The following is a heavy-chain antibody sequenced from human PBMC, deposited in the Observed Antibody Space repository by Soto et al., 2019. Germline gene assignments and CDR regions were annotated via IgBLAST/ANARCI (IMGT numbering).Heavy chain of an antibody. V-gene: IGHV1-69*01. CDR2: IIPKLGSA. CDR3: ARGGEGYTSGGVY. J-gene: IGHJ4*02. Sequence: QVQLVQSGAEVKEPGSSVKVSCKASGGGNLRDYRTTWVRRAPGQGLEWMGGIIPKLGSANYAQKFQGRVTITADESTISFYMELRRLRSEDTAVYYWARGGEGYTSGGVYGGQGPPVTVSS. CDR1: GGGNLRDYR. D-gene: IGHD3-10*01.